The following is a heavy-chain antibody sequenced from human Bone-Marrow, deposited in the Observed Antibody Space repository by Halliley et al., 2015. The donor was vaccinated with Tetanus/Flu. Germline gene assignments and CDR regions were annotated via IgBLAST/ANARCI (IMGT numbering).Heavy chain of an antibody. CDR2: VYRGGRT. J-gene: IGHJ4*02. Sequence: WVSVVYRGGRTSYADPVEGRFTISRDFSKNTLHLQMNSLRAEDTAVYYCARDGPGDFWGHFFDYWGQGTLVTVSS. V-gene: IGHV3-53*01. D-gene: IGHD3-3*01. CDR3: ARDGPGDFWGHFFDY.